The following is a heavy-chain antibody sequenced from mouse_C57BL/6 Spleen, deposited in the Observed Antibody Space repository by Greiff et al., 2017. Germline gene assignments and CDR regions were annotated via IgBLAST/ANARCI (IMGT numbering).Heavy chain of an antibody. D-gene: IGHD2-10*01. CDR2: IYPRDGST. CDR3: ARPYYGNVWYFDV. J-gene: IGHJ1*03. Sequence: VQLQQSGPELVKPGASVKLSCKASGYTFTSYDINWVKQRPGQGLEWIGWIYPRDGSTKYNEKFKGKATLTVDTSSSTAYMELHSLTSEDSAVYFCARPYYGNVWYFDVWGTGTTVTVSS. CDR1: GYTFTSYD. V-gene: IGHV1-85*01.